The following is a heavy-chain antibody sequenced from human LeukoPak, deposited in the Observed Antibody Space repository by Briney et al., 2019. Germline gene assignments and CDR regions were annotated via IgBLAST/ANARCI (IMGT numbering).Heavy chain of an antibody. J-gene: IGHJ4*02. Sequence: GGSLRLSCAASGFTFSSYWMSWVRQAPGKGLEWVANIKQDGSEKYYVDSVKGRFTISRDNAKNSLYLQMNSLRAEDTAVYYCASDYDSSGYYYYYWGQGTLVTVSS. D-gene: IGHD3-22*01. CDR3: ASDYDSSGYYYYY. CDR1: GFTFSSYW. CDR2: IKQDGSEK. V-gene: IGHV3-7*01.